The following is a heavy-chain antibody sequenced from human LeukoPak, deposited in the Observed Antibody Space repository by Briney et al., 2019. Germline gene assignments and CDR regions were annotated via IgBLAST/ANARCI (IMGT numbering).Heavy chain of an antibody. Sequence: ASVKVSCKASGYTFTSYYMHWVRQAPGQGPEWMGIINPSGGSTSYAQKFQGRVTMTRDTSISTAYMELSRLRSDDTAVYYCATETVTTMDYYYYYMDGWGKGTTVTVSS. V-gene: IGHV1-46*01. CDR3: ATETVTTMDYYYYYMDG. CDR1: GYTFTSYY. D-gene: IGHD1-7*01. CDR2: INPSGGST. J-gene: IGHJ6*03.